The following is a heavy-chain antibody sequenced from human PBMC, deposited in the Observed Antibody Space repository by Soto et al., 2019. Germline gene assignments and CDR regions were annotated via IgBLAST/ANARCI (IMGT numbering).Heavy chain of an antibody. CDR2: FYYNGST. J-gene: IGHJ4*02. V-gene: IGHV4-31*01. D-gene: IGHD1-26*01. CDR3: ERARSHEWELLLQYFDF. CDR1: GPSIPSVVYD. Sequence: PSESLSLTCTLSGPSIPSVVYDWSGIRQNPEKGLGGIGDFYYNGSTYYNPSIKSQITISVDTSKNQFSLKLSSVTAADTAVYYFERARSHEWELLLQYFDFWGQGTLVTVS.